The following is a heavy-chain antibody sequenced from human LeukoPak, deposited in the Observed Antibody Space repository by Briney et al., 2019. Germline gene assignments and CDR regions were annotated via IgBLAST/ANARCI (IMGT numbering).Heavy chain of an antibody. Sequence: GGSLRLSCAASGFTFSSYAMHWVRQAPGKGLEWVAVISYDGSNKYYADSVKGRFTISRDNSKNTLYLRMNSLRAEDTAVYYCARGGVAAAIQRGEGNFDYWGQGTLVTVSS. CDR3: ARGGVAAAIQRGEGNFDY. J-gene: IGHJ4*02. V-gene: IGHV3-30-3*01. D-gene: IGHD2-2*02. CDR1: GFTFSSYA. CDR2: ISYDGSNK.